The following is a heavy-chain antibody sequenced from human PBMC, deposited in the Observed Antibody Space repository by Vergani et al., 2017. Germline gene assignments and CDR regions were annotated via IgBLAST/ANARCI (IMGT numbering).Heavy chain of an antibody. D-gene: IGHD1-1*01. Sequence: DVALVQSGPEMRKPGESLKISCKGSEYSFGNYWIGWVRQVPGKGLEWMGIIYPADSDTRYSPSFQGQVTISADKSISTAFLQWDSLKASDTALYYCARHTTYTDSWGQGTLVTVSS. J-gene: IGHJ4*02. CDR1: EYSFGNYW. V-gene: IGHV5-51*01. CDR2: IYPADSDT. CDR3: ARHTTYTDS.